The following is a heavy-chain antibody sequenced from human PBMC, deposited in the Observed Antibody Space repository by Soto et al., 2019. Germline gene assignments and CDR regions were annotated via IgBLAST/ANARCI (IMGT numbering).Heavy chain of an antibody. CDR2: IYYNGTT. CDR3: AASCVACGGFNYYGMDV. Sequence: SETLSLTCTVSGGSISSGDYYWSWIRQLPGKDLEWIAYIYYNGTTYYTPSLKSRATISVDTSRNQFSLKLSSVTAADTAVYYCAASCVACGGFNYYGMDVWGQGTTVTVSS. J-gene: IGHJ6*02. V-gene: IGHV4-31*03. CDR1: GGSISSGDYY. D-gene: IGHD2-21*01.